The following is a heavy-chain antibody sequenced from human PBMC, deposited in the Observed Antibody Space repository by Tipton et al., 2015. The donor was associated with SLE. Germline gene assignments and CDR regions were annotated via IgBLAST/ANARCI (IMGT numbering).Heavy chain of an antibody. CDR3: ARGQQLALFFDY. V-gene: IGHV4-4*02. CDR1: GGSISSSNW. J-gene: IGHJ4*02. D-gene: IGHD6-13*01. CDR2: IYHSGST. Sequence: TLSLTCAVSGGSISSSNWWSWVRQPPGKGLEWIGEIYHSGSTNYNPSLKSRVTISVDTSKNQFSLKLSSVTAADTAVYYCARGQQLALFFDYWGQGTLVTVSS.